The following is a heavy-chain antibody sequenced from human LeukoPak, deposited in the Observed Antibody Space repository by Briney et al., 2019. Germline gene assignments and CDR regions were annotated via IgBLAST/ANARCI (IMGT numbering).Heavy chain of an antibody. CDR1: GYTLTELS. D-gene: IGHD6-13*01. J-gene: IGHJ4*02. V-gene: IGHV1-24*01. Sequence: ASVKVSCKVSGYTLTELSMHWVRQAPGKGLEWMGGFDPEDGERISAQKFQGRVTMTEDTSTDTAYMELSSLRSEETAVSYCATVSAQQAVPAIDFDYWGQGTLVTVST. CDR2: FDPEDGER. CDR3: ATVSAQQAVPAIDFDY.